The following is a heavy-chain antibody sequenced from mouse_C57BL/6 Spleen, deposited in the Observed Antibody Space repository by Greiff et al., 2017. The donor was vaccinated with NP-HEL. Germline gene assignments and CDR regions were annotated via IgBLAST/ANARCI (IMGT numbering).Heavy chain of an antibody. CDR3: ARTDFHYAMDY. J-gene: IGHJ4*01. CDR1: GYTFTSYG. Sequence: QVQLQQSGAELARPGASVKLSCKASGYTFTSYGISWVKQRTGQGLEWIGEIYPRSGNTYYNEKFKGKATLTADKSSSTAYMELRSLTSEDSAVYFCARTDFHYAMDYWGQGTSVTVSS. V-gene: IGHV1-81*01. CDR2: IYPRSGNT.